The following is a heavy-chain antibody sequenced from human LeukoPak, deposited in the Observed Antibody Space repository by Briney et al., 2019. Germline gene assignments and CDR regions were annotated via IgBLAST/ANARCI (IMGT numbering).Heavy chain of an antibody. CDR1: GGSFSGYY. V-gene: IGHV4-59*10. CDR2: IYTSGST. J-gene: IGHJ3*02. Sequence: PSETLSLTCAVYGGSFSGYYWSWIRQPAGKGLEWIGRIYTSGSTNYNPSLKSRVTMSVDTSKNQFSLKLSSVTAADTAVYYCARVNGYDYQDAFDIWGQGTMVTVSS. CDR3: ARVNGYDYQDAFDI. D-gene: IGHD5-12*01.